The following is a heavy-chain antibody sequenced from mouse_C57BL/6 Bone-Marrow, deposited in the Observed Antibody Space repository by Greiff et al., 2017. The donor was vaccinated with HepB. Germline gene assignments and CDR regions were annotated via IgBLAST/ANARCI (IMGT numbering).Heavy chain of an antibody. CDR1: GYTFTSYW. D-gene: IGHD1-1*01. V-gene: IGHV1-69*01. J-gene: IGHJ4*01. CDR2: IDPSDSYT. CDR3: ARSHYYGSSYGAMDY. Sequence: VKLQQPGAELVMPGASVKLSCKASGYTFTSYWMHWVKQRPGQGLEWIGEIDPSDSYTNYNQKFKGKSTLTVDKSSSTAYMQLSSLTSEDSAVYYCARSHYYGSSYGAMDYWGQGTSVTVSS.